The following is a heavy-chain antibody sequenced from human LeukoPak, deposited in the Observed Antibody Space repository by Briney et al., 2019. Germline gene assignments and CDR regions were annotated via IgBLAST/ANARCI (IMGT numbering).Heavy chain of an antibody. D-gene: IGHD3-22*01. V-gene: IGHV3-23*01. J-gene: IGHJ4*02. Sequence: GGSLRLSCAASGFTFSSYAMSWVRQAPGKGLEWVSAISGSGGSTYYADSVKGRFTISRDNSKNTLYLQMNSLRAEVTAVYYCAKDSMIVVVITMGYFDYWGQGTLVTVSS. CDR1: GFTFSSYA. CDR2: ISGSGGST. CDR3: AKDSMIVVVITMGYFDY.